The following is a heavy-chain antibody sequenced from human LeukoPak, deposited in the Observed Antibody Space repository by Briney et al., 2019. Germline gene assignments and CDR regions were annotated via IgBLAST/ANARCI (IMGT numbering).Heavy chain of an antibody. Sequence: ASETLSLTCTVSGGSISSYYWSWIRQPPGKGLEWIGEINHSGSTNYNPSLKSRVTISVDTSKNQFSLKLSSVTAADTAVYYCARARDVAAAGKGGDYWGQGTLVTVSS. V-gene: IGHV4-34*01. CDR3: ARARDVAAAGKGGDY. CDR2: INHSGST. J-gene: IGHJ4*02. CDR1: GGSISSYY. D-gene: IGHD6-13*01.